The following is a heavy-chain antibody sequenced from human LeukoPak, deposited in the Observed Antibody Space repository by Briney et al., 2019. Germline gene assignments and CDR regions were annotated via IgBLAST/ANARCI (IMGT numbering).Heavy chain of an antibody. CDR3: ARDLGYCTNGVCHTRFDY. J-gene: IGHJ4*02. D-gene: IGHD2-8*01. Sequence: AGGSLRLSCAASGFTFSSYVMSWVRQAPGKGLEWVSGISGSGGSTYYADSVKGRFTISRDNSKNTLYLQLNSLRAEDTAVYYCARDLGYCTNGVCHTRFDYWGQGTLVAVSS. CDR2: ISGSGGST. V-gene: IGHV3-23*01. CDR1: GFTFSSYV.